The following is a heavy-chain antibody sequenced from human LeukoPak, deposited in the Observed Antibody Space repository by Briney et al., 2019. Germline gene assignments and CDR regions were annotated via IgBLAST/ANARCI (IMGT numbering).Heavy chain of an antibody. CDR1: GFTFSSYD. V-gene: IGHV3-13*01. D-gene: IGHD3-10*01. CDR2: IGTAGDT. Sequence: PGGSLRLSCAASGFTFSSYDMHWVRQATGKGLEWDSAIGTAGDTYYPGSVKGRFTISRENAKNSLYLQMNSLRAGDTAVYYCARGYGSGSRYYFDYWGQGTLVTVSS. J-gene: IGHJ4*02. CDR3: ARGYGSGSRYYFDY.